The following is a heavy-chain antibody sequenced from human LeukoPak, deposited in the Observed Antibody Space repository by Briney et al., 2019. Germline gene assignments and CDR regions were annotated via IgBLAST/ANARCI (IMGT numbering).Heavy chain of an antibody. CDR3: AKEVSPARVNYDFWSGYLREEYYFDY. V-gene: IGHV3-66*01. J-gene: IGHJ4*02. Sequence: GGSLRLSCAASGFTVNNNYMNWVRQAPGKGLEWVSVIYTGGSGGSTYYADSVKGRFTISRDNSKNTLYLQVNSLRAEDTAVYYCAKEVSPARVNYDFWSGYLREEYYFDYWGQGTLVTVSS. CDR1: GFTVNNNY. D-gene: IGHD3-3*01. CDR2: IYTGGSGGST.